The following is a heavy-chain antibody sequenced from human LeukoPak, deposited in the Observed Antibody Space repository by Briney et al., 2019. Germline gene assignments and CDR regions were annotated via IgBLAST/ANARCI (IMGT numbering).Heavy chain of an antibody. CDR1: GFTFSSYG. CDR2: IWYDGSNK. V-gene: IGHV3-33*01. D-gene: IGHD2-15*01. Sequence: PGGSLRLSCAASGFTFSSYGMHWVRQAPGKGLEWVAVIWYDGSNKYYADSVKGRFTISRDNSKNTLYLQMNSLRAEDTAVYYCARAGPLNCSGGSCYSGSPAEYFQHWGQGTLVTVSS. CDR3: ARAGPLNCSGGSCYSGSPAEYFQH. J-gene: IGHJ1*01.